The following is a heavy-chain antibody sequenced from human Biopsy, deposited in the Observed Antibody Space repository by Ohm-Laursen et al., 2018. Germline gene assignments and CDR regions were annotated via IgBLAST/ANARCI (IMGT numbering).Heavy chain of an antibody. Sequence: TLSLTCPVSGGSISSETNYWGWIRQPPGKGLEWIGSIFYGGITYYNPSLKSRVSVSEDTSKNQFSLRLTSVTAADTAVYYCARGPKRLTGTSYFEDWGRGILVTVSS. J-gene: IGHJ4*02. V-gene: IGHV4-39*07. CDR3: ARGPKRLTGTSYFED. D-gene: IGHD1-7*01. CDR2: IFYGGIT. CDR1: GGSISSETNY.